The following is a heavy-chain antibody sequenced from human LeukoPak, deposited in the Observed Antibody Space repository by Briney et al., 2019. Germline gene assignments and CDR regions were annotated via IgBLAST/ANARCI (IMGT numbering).Heavy chain of an antibody. V-gene: IGHV4-59*01. D-gene: IGHD3-22*01. J-gene: IGHJ5*02. CDR2: IYYSGST. CDR3: AREDSSGYFNWFDP. CDR1: GGSISSYY. Sequence: PSETLSLTCTVSGGSISSYYWSWIRQPPGKGLEWIGYIYYSGSTNYNPSLKSRVTISVDTSKNQFSLKLSSVTAADTAAYYCAREDSSGYFNWFDPWGQGTLVTVSS.